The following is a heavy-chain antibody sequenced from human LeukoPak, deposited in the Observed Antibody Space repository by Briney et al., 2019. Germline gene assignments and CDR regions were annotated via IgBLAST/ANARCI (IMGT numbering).Heavy chain of an antibody. CDR2: IQNDGSNK. CDR1: GFTFSDYG. Sequence: GGSLRLSCVASGFTFSDYGIHWVRQAPGKGLDWVAFIQNDGSNKYYGDSVKGRFTISRDNAKNSLYLQMNSLRDEDTAVYYCARWESGTYLIFDYWGQGTLVTVSS. CDR3: ARWESGTYLIFDY. J-gene: IGHJ4*02. V-gene: IGHV3-30*02. D-gene: IGHD1-26*01.